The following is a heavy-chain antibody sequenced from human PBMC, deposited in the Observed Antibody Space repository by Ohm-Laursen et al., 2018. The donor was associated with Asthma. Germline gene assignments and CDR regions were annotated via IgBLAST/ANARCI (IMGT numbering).Heavy chain of an antibody. CDR3: ASPERGRRRDGYKDDAFDI. J-gene: IGHJ3*02. CDR1: GFTFSDYY. D-gene: IGHD5-24*01. Sequence: SLRLSCAASGFTFSDYYMSWIRQAPGKGLEWVSYISSSGSTIYYADSVKGRFTISRDNAKNSLYLQMNSLRAEDTAVYYCASPERGRRRDGYKDDAFDIWGQGTMVTVSS. CDR2: ISSSGSTI. V-gene: IGHV3-11*01.